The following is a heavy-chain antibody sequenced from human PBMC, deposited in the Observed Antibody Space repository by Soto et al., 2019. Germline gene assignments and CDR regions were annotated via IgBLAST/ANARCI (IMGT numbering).Heavy chain of an antibody. CDR1: GGSISSGDYY. CDR3: ARVYQIAVTSLTTGAEYFHH. J-gene: IGHJ1*01. Sequence: QVQLQESGPGLVKPSQTLSLTCTVSGGSISSGDYYWSWIRQPPGKGLEWIGYIYYSGSTYYNPSLKSRVTISVDTSKNQFSLKLSSVTAADTAVYYCARVYQIAVTSLTTGAEYFHHWGQGTLVTVSS. D-gene: IGHD6-19*01. V-gene: IGHV4-30-4*01. CDR2: IYYSGST.